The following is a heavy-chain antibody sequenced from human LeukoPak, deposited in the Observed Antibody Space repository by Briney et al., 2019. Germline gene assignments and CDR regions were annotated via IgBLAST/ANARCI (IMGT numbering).Heavy chain of an antibody. CDR3: ARGGDSSGYYYYSLRNWFDP. D-gene: IGHD3-22*01. J-gene: IGHJ5*02. V-gene: IGHV1-2*02. CDR1: GYTFTGYY. CDR2: INPNNGGT. Sequence: ASVKVSCKASGYTFTGYYMHWVRQAPGQGLEWMGWINPNNGGTNYAQKFQGRVTMTRDTSISTAYMELSRLRSDDTAVYYCARGGDSSGYYYYSLRNWFDPWGQGTLVTVSS.